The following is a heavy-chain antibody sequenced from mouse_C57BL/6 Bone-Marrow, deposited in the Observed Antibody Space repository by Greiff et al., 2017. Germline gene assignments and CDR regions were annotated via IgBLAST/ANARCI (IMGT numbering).Heavy chain of an antibody. CDR3: ARTDYYGSSDYAMDY. CDR1: GFTFSDYG. J-gene: IGHJ4*01. D-gene: IGHD1-1*01. V-gene: IGHV5-15*01. CDR2: ISNLAYSI. Sequence: EVMLVESGGGLVQPGGSLKLSCAASGFTFSDYGMAWVRQAPRKGPEWVAFISNLAYSIYYADTVTGRFTISRENAKNSLYLEMSSLRSEDTAMDYCARTDYYGSSDYAMDYWGQGTSVTVSS.